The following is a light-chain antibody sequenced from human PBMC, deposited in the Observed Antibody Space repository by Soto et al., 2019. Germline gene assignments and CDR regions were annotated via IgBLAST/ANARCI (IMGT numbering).Light chain of an antibody. V-gene: IGKV3-11*01. Sequence: IVMTQSPATLSVSPGERVTLSCRASQNIYSNIAWYQQRPGQAPRLLIYDTSNRVTGIPARFSGSGSGTDFTLTISSLEPEDFAVYYCQQRSSWPPTFGQGTKVDIK. CDR2: DTS. CDR3: QQRSSWPPT. CDR1: QNIYSN. J-gene: IGKJ1*01.